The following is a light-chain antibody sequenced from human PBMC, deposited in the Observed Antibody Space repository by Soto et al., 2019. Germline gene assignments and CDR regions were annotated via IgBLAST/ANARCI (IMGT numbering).Light chain of an antibody. CDR1: QSVSSSY. J-gene: IGKJ3*01. CDR3: QQDYNLPLT. Sequence: PGERVTLSCRASQSVSSSYLTWYQQKPGQAPRLLIYGASTRATSIPARFSGSGSGTDFTLTISSLQPEDFAVYYCQQDYNLPLTFGPGTKVYIK. CDR2: GAS. V-gene: IGKV3D-7*01.